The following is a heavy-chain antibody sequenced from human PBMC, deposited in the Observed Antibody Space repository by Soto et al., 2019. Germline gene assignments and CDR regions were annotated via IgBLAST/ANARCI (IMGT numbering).Heavy chain of an antibody. D-gene: IGHD1-26*01. CDR3: ARVLGGSYFPVDY. CDR1: GGSFSDYA. J-gene: IGHJ4*02. V-gene: IGHV1-69*11. Sequence: QVQLVQSGAVVKKPGSSVMVSCKASGGSFSDYAINWVRQAPGPGLEWMGGMVPMLRTPNYARTFQGRVTITADESTSTVSMEVTSLTSDDTAVYYCARVLGGSYFPVDYWGQGTLVTVSS. CDR2: MVPMLRTP.